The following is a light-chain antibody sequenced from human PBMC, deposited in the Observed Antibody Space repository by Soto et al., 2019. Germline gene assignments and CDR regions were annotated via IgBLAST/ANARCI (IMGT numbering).Light chain of an antibody. CDR2: GNS. J-gene: IGLJ2*01. V-gene: IGLV1-40*01. CDR1: SSNIGAGYD. CDR3: QSYDSSLSGWDVV. Sequence: QSELTQPPSVSGAPGQRVTISCTGSSSNIGAGYDVHWYQQLPGTAPKLLIYGNSNRPSGVPDRFSGSKSGTSASLAITGLQAEDEADYYCQSYDSSLSGWDVVFGGGTKLTVL.